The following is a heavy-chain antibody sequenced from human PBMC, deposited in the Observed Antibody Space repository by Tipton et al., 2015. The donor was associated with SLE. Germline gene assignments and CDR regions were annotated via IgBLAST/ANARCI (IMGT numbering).Heavy chain of an antibody. D-gene: IGHD6-13*01. Sequence: QLVQSGAEVKKPGASVKVSCKASGYTFTDYYIHWVRQAPGQGLEWMGWINPKSGDTDSAQKFQGRVTMTGDTSISTAYMELSRLRSDDTAVYFCAVFSSCLKFYYFDYWGQGTLVTVSS. CDR1: GYTFTDYY. CDR2: INPKSGDT. J-gene: IGHJ4*02. CDR3: AVFSSCLKFYYFDY. V-gene: IGHV1-2*02.